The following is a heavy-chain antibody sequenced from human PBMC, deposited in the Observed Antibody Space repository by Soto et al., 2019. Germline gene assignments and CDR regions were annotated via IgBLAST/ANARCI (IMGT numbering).Heavy chain of an antibody. Sequence: QVQLVQSGAEVKKPGASVKVSCKASGYTFTSYDISWVRQAPGQGLEWMGWISVHNGNTKYAQKLQGRVTMTTDTTTSTAYMEVRSLRSDDTAVYYCARDLNLGLGDYWGQGTLVTVSS. CDR3: ARDLNLGLGDY. D-gene: IGHD7-27*01. J-gene: IGHJ4*02. CDR2: ISVHNGNT. CDR1: GYTFTSYD. V-gene: IGHV1-18*01.